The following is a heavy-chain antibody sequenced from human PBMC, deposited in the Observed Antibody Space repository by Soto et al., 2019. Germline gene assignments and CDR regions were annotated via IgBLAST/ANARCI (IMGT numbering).Heavy chain of an antibody. CDR3: ARGSCGYEGWFDP. D-gene: IGHD6-13*01. CDR2: IYYSGST. Sequence: QLQLQESGPGLVKPSETLSLTCTVSGGSISSSSYYWGWIRQPPGKGLEWIGSIYYSGSTYYNPSLDGRGTLSVDKSNLQFSRKLSELTAAETAVYYFARGSCGYEGWFDPRGEGALVTVSS. J-gene: IGHJ5*02. V-gene: IGHV4-39*01. CDR1: GGSISSSSYY.